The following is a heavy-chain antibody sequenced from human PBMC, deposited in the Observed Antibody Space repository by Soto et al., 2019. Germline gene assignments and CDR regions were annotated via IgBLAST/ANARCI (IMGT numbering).Heavy chain of an antibody. V-gene: IGHV3-49*03. CDR1: GFTFGDYA. D-gene: IGHD2-2*01. CDR2: IRSKAYGGTT. CDR3: ARVGSTRSAWFDP. Sequence: GGSLRLSCTASGFTFGDYAMSWFRQAPGKGLEWVGFIRSKAYGGTTEYAASVKGRFTISRDDSKSIAYLQMNSLKTEDTAVYYCARVGSTRSAWFDPWGQGTLVTVSS. J-gene: IGHJ5*02.